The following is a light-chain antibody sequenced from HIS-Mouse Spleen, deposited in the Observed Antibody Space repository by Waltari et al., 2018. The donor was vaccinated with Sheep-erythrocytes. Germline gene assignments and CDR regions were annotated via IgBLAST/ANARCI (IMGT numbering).Light chain of an antibody. V-gene: IGLV2-23*03. CDR1: SSDVGSYNL. J-gene: IGLJ2*01. CDR2: EGS. CDR3: CSYAGSSTFHVV. Sequence: QSALTQPASVSGSPGQSITISCTGTSSDVGSYNLVSWYQQHPGKAPKLMIYEGSKRPSGVYNRCSGSKSGNTASMTISGLQAEDEADYYCCSYAGSSTFHVVFGGGTKLTVL.